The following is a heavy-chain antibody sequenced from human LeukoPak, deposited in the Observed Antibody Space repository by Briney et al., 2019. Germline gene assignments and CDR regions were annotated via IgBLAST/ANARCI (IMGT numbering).Heavy chain of an antibody. Sequence: PSETLSLTCAVYGGSFSGYYWSWIRQPPGKGLEWIGEINHSGSTNYNPSLKSRVTISVDTSKNQFSLKLSPVTAADTAVYYCARGDYYYYFGYWAREPWSPSPQ. V-gene: IGHV4-34*01. D-gene: IGHD3-22*01. CDR2: INHSGST. J-gene: IGHJ4*02. CDR3: ARGDYYYYFGY. CDR1: GGSFSGYY.